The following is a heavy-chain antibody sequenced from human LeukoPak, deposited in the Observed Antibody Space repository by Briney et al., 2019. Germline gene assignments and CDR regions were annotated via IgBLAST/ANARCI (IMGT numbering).Heavy chain of an antibody. V-gene: IGHV1-69*04. D-gene: IGHD3-10*01. CDR2: IIPILGIA. J-gene: IGHJ4*02. Sequence: GASVKVSCKASGGTFSSYAISWVRQAPGQGLEWMGRIIPILGIANYAQKFQGRVTITADKSTSTAYTELSSLRSEDTAVYYCARDHYYGSGSYYTSSHFDYWGQGTLVTVSS. CDR1: GGTFSSYA. CDR3: ARDHYYGSGSYYTSSHFDY.